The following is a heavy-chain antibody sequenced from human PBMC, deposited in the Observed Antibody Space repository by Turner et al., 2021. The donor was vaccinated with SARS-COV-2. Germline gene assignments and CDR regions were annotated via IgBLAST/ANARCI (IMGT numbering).Heavy chain of an antibody. V-gene: IGHV3-33*01. D-gene: IGHD6-19*01. CDR1: GFTFSSYG. CDR2: VWYDGNNK. CDR3: ARPIPAYSSGWYRCYFDY. J-gene: IGHJ4*02. Sequence: QVQLVESGGGVVQPGRSLRLLCGASGFTFSSYGLQWVREAPGKGLELVAVVWYDGNNKYYADSEKGRVTISRDTSKNTLYLQMNSLRAEDTAVYYCARPIPAYSSGWYRCYFDYWGQGTLVTVSS.